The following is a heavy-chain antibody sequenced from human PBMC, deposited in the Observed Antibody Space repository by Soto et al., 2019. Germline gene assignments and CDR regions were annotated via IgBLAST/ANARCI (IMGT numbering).Heavy chain of an antibody. V-gene: IGHV3-74*01. CDR1: GFTFSSYW. D-gene: IGHD1-26*01. Sequence: EVQLVESGGGLIQPGGSLRLSCAASGFTFSSYWMHWVRQAPGKGLVWVSRINSDGSTTNYADSVRGRFTISRDNAKNTLYLQINSLRGEDTAVYYCARDWHNSGLDYWGQGTLVTVSS. J-gene: IGHJ4*02. CDR3: ARDWHNSGLDY. CDR2: INSDGSTT.